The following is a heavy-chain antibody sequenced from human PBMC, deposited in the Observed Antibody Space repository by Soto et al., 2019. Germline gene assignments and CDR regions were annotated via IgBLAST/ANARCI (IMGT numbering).Heavy chain of an antibody. CDR3: ARELIVVVVAATLGAFDY. D-gene: IGHD2-15*01. V-gene: IGHV4-34*01. CDR1: GGSFSGYY. CDR2: INHSGST. J-gene: IGHJ4*02. Sequence: QVQLQQWGAGLLKPSETLSLTCAVYGGSFSGYYWSWIRQPPGKGLEWIGEINHSGSTNYNPSLKSRVTISVDTSKNQFSLKLSSVTAADTAVYYCARELIVVVVAATLGAFDYWGQGTLVTVSS.